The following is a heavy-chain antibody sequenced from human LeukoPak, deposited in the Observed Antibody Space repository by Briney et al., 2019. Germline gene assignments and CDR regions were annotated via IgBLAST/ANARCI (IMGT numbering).Heavy chain of an antibody. Sequence: TGRSLRLACAASRFTFTSYAMHWVRQAPGKGLEWVAVLSYDGRDKHYADSVKGRFTISRDNSKSTLYLQMNSLRAEDTAVYYCARDGGGTSADYYFDYWGQGTLVTVPS. D-gene: IGHD2-2*01. CDR1: RFTFTSYA. CDR2: LSYDGRDK. V-gene: IGHV3-30*04. J-gene: IGHJ4*02. CDR3: ARDGGGTSADYYFDY.